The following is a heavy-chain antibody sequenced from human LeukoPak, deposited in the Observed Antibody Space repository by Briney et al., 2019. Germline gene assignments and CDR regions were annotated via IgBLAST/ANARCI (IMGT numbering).Heavy chain of an antibody. CDR3: AIAALRYCSSSSCYKGFLDY. V-gene: IGHV1-46*01. CDR2: TNPSGDST. CDR1: GDTFTSYY. Sequence: RASVKVSCKASGDTFTSYYIHWVRQAPGQGLEWMGITNPSGDSTSYAQKFQGRVTMTRDTSTSTVYMELSSLRSEDTAVYYCAIAALRYCSSSSCYKGFLDYWGQGTLVTVSS. J-gene: IGHJ4*02. D-gene: IGHD2-2*01.